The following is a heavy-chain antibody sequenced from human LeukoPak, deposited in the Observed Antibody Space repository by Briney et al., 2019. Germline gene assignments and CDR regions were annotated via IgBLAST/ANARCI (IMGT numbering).Heavy chain of an antibody. J-gene: IGHJ4*02. V-gene: IGHV4-39*01. CDR1: GGSISSSSYY. Sequence: SETLSLTCTVSGGSISSSSYYWGWIRQPPGKGLEWIGSIYYSGSTYYNPSLKSRVTIFVDTSKNQFSLKLGSVTAADTAVYYCARPRYGSGSYYIDYWGQGTLVTVSS. CDR3: ARPRYGSGSYYIDY. D-gene: IGHD3-10*01. CDR2: IYYSGST.